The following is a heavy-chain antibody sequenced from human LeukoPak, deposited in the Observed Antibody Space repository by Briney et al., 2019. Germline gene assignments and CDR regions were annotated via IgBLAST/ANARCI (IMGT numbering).Heavy chain of an antibody. CDR2: IIPIFGTA. V-gene: IGHV1-69*05. CDR1: GATFSSYA. Sequence: GASVNVSCKASGATFSSYAISWVRQAPGQGLEWMGGIIPIFGTANYAQKFQGRVTITTDESTSTAYMELSSLRSEDTAVYYCSRESVRIFGVVIITDWFDPWGQGTLVTVSS. CDR3: SRESVRIFGVVIITDWFDP. J-gene: IGHJ5*02. D-gene: IGHD3-3*01.